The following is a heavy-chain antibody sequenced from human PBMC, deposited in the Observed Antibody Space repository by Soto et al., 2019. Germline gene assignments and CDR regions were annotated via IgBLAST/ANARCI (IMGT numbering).Heavy chain of an antibody. D-gene: IGHD6-19*01. Sequence: EVQLVESGGGLVKPGGSLRLSCAASGFTFSSYSMIWVRQAPGKGLEWVSSISSSSSYIYYADSVKGRFTISRDNAKNSLYLQMNSLRGEDTAVYYCASLTDIAVAAFDYWGQGTLVTVSS. V-gene: IGHV3-21*01. CDR2: ISSSSSYI. CDR1: GFTFSSYS. J-gene: IGHJ4*02. CDR3: ASLTDIAVAAFDY.